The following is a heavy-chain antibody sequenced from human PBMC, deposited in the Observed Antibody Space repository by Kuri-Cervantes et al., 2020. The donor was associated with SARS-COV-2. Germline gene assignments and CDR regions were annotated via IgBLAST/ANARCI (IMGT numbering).Heavy chain of an antibody. CDR2: TSYDENIK. J-gene: IGHJ4*02. CDR3: VGGVRWAVMTAATSFDY. CDR1: GFTFSDYA. V-gene: IGHV3-30*04. D-gene: IGHD2-15*01. Sequence: GESLKISCTASGFTFSDYAMHWVRQVPGKGLEWMAMTSYDENIKSYADSVKGRFTISRDNSKNTLSLQMDSLSVDDTAVYYCVGGVRWAVMTAATSFDYWGQGTLVTVSS.